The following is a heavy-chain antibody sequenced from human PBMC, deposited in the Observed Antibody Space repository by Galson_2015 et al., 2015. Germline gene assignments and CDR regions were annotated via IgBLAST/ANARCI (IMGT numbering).Heavy chain of an antibody. Sequence: QSGAEVKKPGPSVKVSCKASGYTFTSYGISWVRQAPGQGLEWMGWISAYNGNTNYAQKLQGRVTMTTDTSTSTAYMELRSLRSDDTAVYYCARDYLVGAHVSCYGMDVWGQGTTVTVSS. CDR3: ARDYLVGAHVSCYGMDV. V-gene: IGHV1-18*01. J-gene: IGHJ6*02. CDR2: ISAYNGNT. D-gene: IGHD1-26*01. CDR1: GYTFTSYG.